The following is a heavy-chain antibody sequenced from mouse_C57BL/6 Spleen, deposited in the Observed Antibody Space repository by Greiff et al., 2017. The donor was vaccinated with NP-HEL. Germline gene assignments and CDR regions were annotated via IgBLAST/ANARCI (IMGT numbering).Heavy chain of an antibody. CDR2: ISYDGSN. J-gene: IGHJ1*03. V-gene: IGHV3-6*01. CDR3: ARSDYWYFDV. CDR1: GYSITSGYY. Sequence: DVKLQESGPGLVKPSQSLSLTCSVTGYSITSGYYWNWIRQFPGNKLEWMGYISYDGSNNYNPSLKNRISITRDTSKNQFFLKLNSVTTEDTATYYCARSDYWYFDVWGTGTTVTVSS.